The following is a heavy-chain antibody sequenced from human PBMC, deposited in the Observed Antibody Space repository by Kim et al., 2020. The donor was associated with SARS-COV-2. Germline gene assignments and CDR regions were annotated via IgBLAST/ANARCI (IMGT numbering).Heavy chain of an antibody. Sequence: DSVKGRFTISRDNSKNTLYLQMNSLGAEDTAVYYCARGSYYYGSGSPSIYWGQGTLVTVSS. J-gene: IGHJ4*02. CDR3: ARGSYYYGSGSPSIY. V-gene: IGHV3-66*01. D-gene: IGHD3-10*01.